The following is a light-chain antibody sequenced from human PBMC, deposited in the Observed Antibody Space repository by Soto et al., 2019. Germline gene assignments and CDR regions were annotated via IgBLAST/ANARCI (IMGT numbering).Light chain of an antibody. CDR1: QSINSN. Sequence: EIVMTQSPVTLSVSPGERATLSCRASQSINSNLAWYQQKPGQAPSLLIYGAFTRATGIPARFSGTGSGTEFTLTISSLQSEDLALYYCQQRSNWITFGQGTRLEI. CDR3: QQRSNWIT. CDR2: GAF. V-gene: IGKV3-15*01. J-gene: IGKJ5*01.